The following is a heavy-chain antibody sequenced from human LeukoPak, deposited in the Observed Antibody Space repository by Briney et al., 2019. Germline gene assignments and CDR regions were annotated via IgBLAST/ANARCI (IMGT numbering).Heavy chain of an antibody. Sequence: GGSLRLSCTASGFTFGGYAMSWVRQAPGKGLEWVGFIRSKAYGGTTEYAASVKGRFTISRDDSKSIAYLQMNSLKTEDTAVYYCTRDRVGYYEGFDYWGQGTLVTVSS. J-gene: IGHJ4*02. CDR2: IRSKAYGGTT. CDR1: GFTFGGYA. D-gene: IGHD3-22*01. V-gene: IGHV3-49*04. CDR3: TRDRVGYYEGFDY.